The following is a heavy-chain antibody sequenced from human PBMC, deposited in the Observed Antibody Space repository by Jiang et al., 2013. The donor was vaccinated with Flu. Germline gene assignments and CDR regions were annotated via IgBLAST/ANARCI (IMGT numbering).Heavy chain of an antibody. J-gene: IGHJ4*02. V-gene: IGHV4-34*01. Sequence: LLKPSETLSLTCAVYGGSFSGYYWSWIRQPPGKGLEWIGEINHSGSTNYNPSLKSRVTMSVDTSKNQFSLKLSSVTAADTAVYYCARGSGYLGYFDYWGQGTLVTVSS. CDR2: INHSGST. D-gene: IGHD3-16*01. CDR3: ARGSGYLGYFDY. CDR1: GGSFSGYY.